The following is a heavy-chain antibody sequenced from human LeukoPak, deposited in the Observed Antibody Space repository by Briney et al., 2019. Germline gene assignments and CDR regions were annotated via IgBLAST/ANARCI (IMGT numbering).Heavy chain of an antibody. CDR1: GFIVSNNY. D-gene: IGHD1-26*01. J-gene: IGHJ4*02. CDR3: ARSWDARLNFDY. V-gene: IGHV3-66*02. Sequence: PGGSLRLSCAASGFIVSNNYMNWVRQAPGKGVEWVSVIHSGGSTYYAASLKGRFTITRDNSNNTVNLQMNDLRAEDTAVYYCARSWDARLNFDYWGQGTLVTVSS. CDR2: IHSGGST.